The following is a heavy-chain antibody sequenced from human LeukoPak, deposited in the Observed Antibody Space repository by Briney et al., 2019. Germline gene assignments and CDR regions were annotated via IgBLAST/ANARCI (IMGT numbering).Heavy chain of an antibody. Sequence: SETLSLTCAVYGGSFSGYYWSWIRQPPGKGLEWIGEINHSGSTNYNPSLKSRVTISVDTSKNQLSLKLSSVTAADTAVYYCARGYYYGSGSYDYWGQGTLVTVSS. CDR2: INHSGST. V-gene: IGHV4-34*01. D-gene: IGHD3-10*01. CDR3: ARGYYYGSGSYDY. CDR1: GGSFSGYY. J-gene: IGHJ4*02.